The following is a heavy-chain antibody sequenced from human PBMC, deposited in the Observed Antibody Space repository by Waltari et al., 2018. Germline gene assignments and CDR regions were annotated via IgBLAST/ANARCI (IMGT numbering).Heavy chain of an antibody. CDR2: INPSGYG. CDR1: GFIFSDYE. J-gene: IGHJ5*01. Sequence: EIQLVESGGGLVQPGGSLRLSCEVSGFIFSDYEMNWVRQAPGKGLGWVSFINPSGYGIYAESVKCRFTISRDNSKSSLFLQMNSLRGEDTAVYFCARGRVGDGDCLDSWGQGTLVTVSS. V-gene: IGHV3-48*03. D-gene: IGHD2-21*02. CDR3: ARGRVGDGDCLDS.